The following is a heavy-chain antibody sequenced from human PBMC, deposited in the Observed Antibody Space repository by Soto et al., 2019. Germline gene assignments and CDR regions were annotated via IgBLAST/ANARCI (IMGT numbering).Heavy chain of an antibody. CDR2: IYYSGST. V-gene: IGHV4-59*01. J-gene: IGHJ3*02. Sequence: PSETLSLTCTVSGGSISSYYWSWIRQPPGKGLEWIGYIYYSGSTNYNPSLKSRVTISVDTSKNQFSLKLSSVTAADTAVYYCARDYLYYYDSSGYYPGAFDIWGQGTMVTVSS. D-gene: IGHD3-22*01. CDR1: GGSISSYY. CDR3: ARDYLYYYDSSGYYPGAFDI.